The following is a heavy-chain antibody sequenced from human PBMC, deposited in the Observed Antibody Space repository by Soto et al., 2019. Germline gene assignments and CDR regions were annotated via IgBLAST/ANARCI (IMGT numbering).Heavy chain of an antibody. J-gene: IGHJ6*02. D-gene: IGHD2-2*01. CDR2: IKQDASEE. Sequence: PGGSLRLSCADSGFTFSSYWMTWVRQAPGKGLEWVATIKQDASEEYLVDSVKGRFTISRDNAKKSLYLQMNSLRAEDTAVYYCTRGVIPAAPDFYGMDVWGQGTTVTVSS. CDR3: TRGVIPAAPDFYGMDV. CDR1: GFTFSSYW. V-gene: IGHV3-7*01.